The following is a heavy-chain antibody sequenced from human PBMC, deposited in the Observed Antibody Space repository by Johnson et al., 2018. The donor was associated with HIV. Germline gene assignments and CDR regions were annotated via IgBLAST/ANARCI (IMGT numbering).Heavy chain of an antibody. V-gene: IGHV3-23*04. Sequence: VQLVESGGGVVRPGGSLRLSCAASGFTFDDYGMSWVRQAPGKGLEWVSGISGSGGSTYYADSVKGRFTISRDNSKNTLYLQMNSLRAEDTAVYYCAKSERAAAVPDAFDIWGQGTMVTVSS. J-gene: IGHJ3*02. CDR3: AKSERAAAVPDAFDI. CDR2: ISGSGGST. D-gene: IGHD6-13*01. CDR1: GFTFDDYG.